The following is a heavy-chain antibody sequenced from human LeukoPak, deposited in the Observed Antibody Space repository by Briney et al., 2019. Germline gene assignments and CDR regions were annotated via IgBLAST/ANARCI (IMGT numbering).Heavy chain of an antibody. CDR2: ISSSSSYI. CDR3: ARVVVGHPDWFDP. Sequence: PGRSLRLSCAASGFTFSSYSMNWVRQAPGKGLEWVSSISSSSSYIYYADSVKGRFTISRDNAKNSLYLQMNSLRAEDTAVYYCARVVVGHPDWFDPWGQGTLVTVSS. D-gene: IGHD3-10*01. J-gene: IGHJ5*02. V-gene: IGHV3-21*01. CDR1: GFTFSSYS.